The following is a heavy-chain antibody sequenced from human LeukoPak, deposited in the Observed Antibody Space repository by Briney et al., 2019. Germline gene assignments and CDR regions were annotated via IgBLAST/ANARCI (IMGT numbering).Heavy chain of an antibody. V-gene: IGHV5-51*01. J-gene: IGHJ4*02. D-gene: IGHD6-13*01. Sequence: GESLKISCKISGYKLTNNWIGWVRQVPGKGLEWMGLIYPGYSDGKYSPSFQGQVTISADKSISTAYLQWSSLKASDTAMYYCAIGRGGQQLGDYWGQGTLVTVSS. CDR3: AIGRGGQQLGDY. CDR2: IYPGYSDG. CDR1: GYKLTNNW.